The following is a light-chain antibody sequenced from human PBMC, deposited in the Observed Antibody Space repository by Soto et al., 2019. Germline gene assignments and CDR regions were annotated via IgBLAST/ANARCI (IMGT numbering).Light chain of an antibody. CDR3: QQYNNWPPIT. V-gene: IGKV3-15*01. CDR1: QSASSN. CDR2: GAS. J-gene: IGKJ5*01. Sequence: TQCGSPWERDHHYHRASQSASSNLAWYQQKPGQAPRLLIYGASTRATGIPARFSGSGSGTEFTLTISCLQSEDFAVYYCQQYNNWPPITFGQGTRLEIK.